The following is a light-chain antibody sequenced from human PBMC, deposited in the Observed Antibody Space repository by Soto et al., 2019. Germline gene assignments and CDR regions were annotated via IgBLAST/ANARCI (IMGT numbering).Light chain of an antibody. J-gene: IGKJ5*01. Sequence: EIVLTQSPGTLSLSPGERATPSCRSSQSVSSSYLAWYQQKPGQAPRLLIYGASSRATGIPDRFSGSGFGTDFTLTISKVEPEDFSVYYCQQYGTPRSVTFGQGTRLEIK. CDR1: QSVSSSY. CDR2: GAS. V-gene: IGKV3-20*01. CDR3: QQYGTPRSVT.